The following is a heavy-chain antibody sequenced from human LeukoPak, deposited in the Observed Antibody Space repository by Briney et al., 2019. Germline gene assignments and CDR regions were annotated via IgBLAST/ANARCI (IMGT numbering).Heavy chain of an antibody. CDR2: IYYSGST. Sequence: PSETLSLTCTVSGGSISSYYWSWIRQPPGKGLEWIGYIYYSGSTNYNPSLKSRVTISVDTSKNQFFLKLSSVTAADTAVYYCARHEVGHCSSTSCYSFDYWGQGTLVTVSS. CDR3: ARHEVGHCSSTSCYSFDY. J-gene: IGHJ4*02. D-gene: IGHD2-2*02. V-gene: IGHV4-59*08. CDR1: GGSISSYY.